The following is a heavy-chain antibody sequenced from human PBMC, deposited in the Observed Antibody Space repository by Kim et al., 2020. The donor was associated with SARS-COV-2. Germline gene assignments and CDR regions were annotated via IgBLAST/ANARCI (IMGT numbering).Heavy chain of an antibody. CDR1: GFTFNSYV. CDR3: VKVPSKYSGSSRPTSDHAAFDI. Sequence: GGSLRLSCSASGFTFNSYVMHWVRQAPGKGLEYVSAISTNGGSTYYADSVKGRFTISRDNSKNTLYLQMSSLRAEDTAVYYCVKVPSKYSGSSRPTSDHAAFDIWGQGTMVTVSS. J-gene: IGHJ3*02. V-gene: IGHV3-64D*09. D-gene: IGHD1-26*01. CDR2: ISTNGGST.